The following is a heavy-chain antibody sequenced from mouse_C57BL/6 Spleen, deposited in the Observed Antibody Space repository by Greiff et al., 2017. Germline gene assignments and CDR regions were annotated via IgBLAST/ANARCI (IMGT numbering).Heavy chain of an antibody. D-gene: IGHD1-1*01. Sequence: QVQLQQPGAELVKPGASVKLSCKASGYTFTSYWMHWVKQRPGRGLEWLGRIDPNSGGTKYNEKFKSKATLTVDKPSSTAYMQLSSLTSEDSAVYYCARAITTVVEYYFDYWGQGTTLTVSS. J-gene: IGHJ2*01. CDR2: IDPNSGGT. CDR1: GYTFTSYW. CDR3: ARAITTVVEYYFDY. V-gene: IGHV1-72*01.